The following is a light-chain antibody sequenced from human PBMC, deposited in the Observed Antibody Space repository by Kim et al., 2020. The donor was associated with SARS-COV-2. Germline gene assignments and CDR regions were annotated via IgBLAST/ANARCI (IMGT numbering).Light chain of an antibody. J-gene: IGLJ1*01. CDR3: SSYTSSSTLPYV. CDR2: EVN. V-gene: IGLV2-14*01. Sequence: QSVLTQPASVSGSPGQSITISCTGTSSDVGGYNYVSWYQHYPGKAPKLMIYEVNNRPSGVSNRFSGSKSGNMASLTISGLQAEDEADYYCSSYTSSSTLPYVFGTGTKVTVL. CDR1: SSDVGGYNY.